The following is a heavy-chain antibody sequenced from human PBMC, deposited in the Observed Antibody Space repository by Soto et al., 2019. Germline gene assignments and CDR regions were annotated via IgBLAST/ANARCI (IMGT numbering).Heavy chain of an antibody. V-gene: IGHV3-30*18. CDR3: AKDNCISTSCYRLYNWFDP. Sequence: GGSLRLSCAASGFTFSSYGMHWVRQAPGKGLEWVAVISYGGSNKYYADSVKGRFTISRDNSKNTLYLQMNNLRAEDTAVYYSAKDNCISTSCYRLYNWFDPWGQGTLVTVSS. J-gene: IGHJ5*02. CDR1: GFTFSSYG. D-gene: IGHD2-2*01. CDR2: ISYGGSNK.